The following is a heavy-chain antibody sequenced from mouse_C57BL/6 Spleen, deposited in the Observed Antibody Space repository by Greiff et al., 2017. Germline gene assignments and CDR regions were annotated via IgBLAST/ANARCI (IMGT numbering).Heavy chain of an antibody. J-gene: IGHJ1*03. Sequence: QVQLQQSGAELARPGASVKMSCKASGYTFTSYTMHWVKQRPGQGLEWIGYINPSSGYTKYNQKFKDKATLTADKSSSTAYMQLSSLTSEDSAVYYCAREADSSPDWYFDVWGTGTTVTVAS. CDR2: INPSSGYT. V-gene: IGHV1-4*01. D-gene: IGHD1-1*01. CDR3: AREADSSPDWYFDV. CDR1: GYTFTSYT.